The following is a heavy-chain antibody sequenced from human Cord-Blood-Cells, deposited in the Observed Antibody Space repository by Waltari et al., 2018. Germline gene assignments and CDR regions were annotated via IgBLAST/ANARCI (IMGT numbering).Heavy chain of an antibody. CDR1: GFTFTSSA. J-gene: IGHJ3*02. CDR2: IVVGSGNT. D-gene: IGHD3-3*01. Sequence: QMQLVQSGPEVKKPGTSVKVSCKASGFTFTSSAVQWVRQARGQRLEWIGWIVVGSGNTNYAQKFQERVTITRDMSTSTAYMELSSLRSEDTAVYYCAAGSLWSGYYAFDIWGQGTMVTVSS. CDR3: AAGSLWSGYYAFDI. V-gene: IGHV1-58*01.